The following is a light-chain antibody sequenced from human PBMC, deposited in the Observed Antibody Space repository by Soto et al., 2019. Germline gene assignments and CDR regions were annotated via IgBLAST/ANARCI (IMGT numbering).Light chain of an antibody. CDR2: GVS. J-gene: IGKJ1*01. CDR3: QQYGTSPWT. V-gene: IGKV3-20*01. Sequence: EVVLTQSPGTLSLSQGERVTLSCRASQSVSSTYLAWYQQKPGQAPRLLIYGVSSRATGIPDRFSGSGSGTAFTLTISRLEPEDFAVYYCQQYGTSPWTFGQGTKVELK. CDR1: QSVSSTY.